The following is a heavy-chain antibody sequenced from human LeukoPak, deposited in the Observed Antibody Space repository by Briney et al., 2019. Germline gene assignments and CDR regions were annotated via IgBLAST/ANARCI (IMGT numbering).Heavy chain of an antibody. Sequence: SETLSLTCTVSGGSISSSSYYWGWIRQPPGKGLEWIGSIYYSGSTYYNPSLKSRVTISVDTSKNQFSLKLSSVTAADTAVYYCARDWEDSSSRVFDPWGQGTLVTVSS. V-gene: IGHV4-39*07. D-gene: IGHD6-6*01. CDR3: ARDWEDSSSRVFDP. CDR1: GGSISSSSYY. CDR2: IYYSGST. J-gene: IGHJ5*02.